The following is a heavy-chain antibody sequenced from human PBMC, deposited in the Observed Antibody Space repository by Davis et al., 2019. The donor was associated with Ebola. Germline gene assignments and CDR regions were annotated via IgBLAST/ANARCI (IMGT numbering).Heavy chain of an antibody. CDR3: AKGSLYGSRSITAGVDV. J-gene: IGHJ6*02. Sequence: PGGSLRLSCAASGFTFSNYAMSWVRQAPGQGLEWVSAISGSGSSTYYADSVKGRFTFSRDNSKNTLYLQMNSLRAEDTAIYYCAKGSLYGSRSITAGVDVWGQGTTVTVSS. CDR2: ISGSGSST. D-gene: IGHD4-17*01. V-gene: IGHV3-23*01. CDR1: GFTFSNYA.